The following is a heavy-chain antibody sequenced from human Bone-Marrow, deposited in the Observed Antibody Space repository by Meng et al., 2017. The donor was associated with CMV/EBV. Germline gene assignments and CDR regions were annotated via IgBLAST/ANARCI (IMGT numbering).Heavy chain of an antibody. CDR3: ARVTVLGVVVAAGWFDP. Sequence: QGQLGQSGAEVKEPGASVNVSCKASGYTFTRYGISWVRQAPGQGLEWMGWISAYNGNTNYAQKLQGRVTMTTDTSTSTAYMELRSLRSDDTAVYYCARVTVLGVVVAAGWFDPWGQGTLVTVSS. CDR1: GYTFTRYG. D-gene: IGHD2-15*01. CDR2: ISAYNGNT. J-gene: IGHJ5*02. V-gene: IGHV1-18*01.